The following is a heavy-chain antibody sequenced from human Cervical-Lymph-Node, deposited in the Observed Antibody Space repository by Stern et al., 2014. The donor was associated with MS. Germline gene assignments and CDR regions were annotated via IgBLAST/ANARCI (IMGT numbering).Heavy chain of an antibody. V-gene: IGHV3-33*01. Sequence: VQLLESGGGVVQPGGSLRLSCATSGFSFNSHGMHWVRQAPGRGLGWVAIIGNDDRPKYYADSVRGRFTISRDNSKNTLYLQMDSLSAEDTAIYYCARDLTPGTRFQLLDYWGQGTLVTVSS. D-gene: IGHD2-2*01. J-gene: IGHJ4*02. CDR3: ARDLTPGTRFQLLDY. CDR2: IGNDDRPK. CDR1: GFSFNSHG.